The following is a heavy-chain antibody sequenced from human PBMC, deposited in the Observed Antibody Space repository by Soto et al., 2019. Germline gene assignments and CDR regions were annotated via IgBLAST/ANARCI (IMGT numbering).Heavy chain of an antibody. V-gene: IGHV1-2*02. D-gene: IGHD3-16*01. CDR1: GYTFTGNS. CDR2: IKPNSGGT. Sequence: ASVKVSCKAYGYTFTGNSLHWVRQAPGQGLEWMGWIKPNSGGTNYAQNFQGRVTMTGDTSISTVYMELSRLKYDDTAVYYCATTIPSSSYTFLDFWGQGTLLTVSS. CDR3: ATTIPSSSYTFLDF. J-gene: IGHJ4*02.